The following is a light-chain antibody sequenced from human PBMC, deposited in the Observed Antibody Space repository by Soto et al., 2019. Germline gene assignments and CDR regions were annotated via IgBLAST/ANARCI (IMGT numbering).Light chain of an antibody. CDR2: DAS. Sequence: DIQMTQSPSTLSASVGDRVTITCRASQSISSGLAWYQQKPGKTPKLLIYDASSLESGVPSRFSVSGPGTEFTLTISRLQPDNFVTYICQQYNSYPWTFGQATKVET. J-gene: IGKJ1*01. CDR3: QQYNSYPWT. V-gene: IGKV1-5*01. CDR1: QSISSG.